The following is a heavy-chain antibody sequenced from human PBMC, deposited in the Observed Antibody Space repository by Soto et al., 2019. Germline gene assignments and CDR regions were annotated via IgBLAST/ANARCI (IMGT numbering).Heavy chain of an antibody. CDR1: GFTFNNYA. Sequence: EVQLLESGGGLVQPGGSLRLSCAASGFTFNNYAMTWVRQAPGKGLAWVSAISGGGDTTPYADSAKGRFTVSRDGSKNTLDLQMSSLRAEDTALYYCAKGRGGAGSLTPRVDFWGQGTLVTVSS. CDR2: ISGGGDTT. D-gene: IGHD3-10*01. J-gene: IGHJ4*02. CDR3: AKGRGGAGSLTPRVDF. V-gene: IGHV3-23*01.